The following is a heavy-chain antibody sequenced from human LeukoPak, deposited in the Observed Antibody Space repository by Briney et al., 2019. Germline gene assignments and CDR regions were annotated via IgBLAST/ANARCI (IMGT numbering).Heavy chain of an antibody. J-gene: IGHJ6*03. CDR3: ARGSSSWYHMDV. V-gene: IGHV3-74*01. D-gene: IGHD6-13*01. CDR2: INSDGSTT. CDR1: GFTFSSYW. Sequence: RAGGSLRLSCAASGFTFSSYWMHWVRQAPGKGLVWVSRINSDGSTTSYADSVKGRFTISRDNAKNTPYLQMNSLRAEDTAVYYCARGSSSWYHMDVWGKGTTVTVSS.